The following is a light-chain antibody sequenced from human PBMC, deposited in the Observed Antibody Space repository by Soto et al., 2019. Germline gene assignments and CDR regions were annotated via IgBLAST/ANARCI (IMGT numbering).Light chain of an antibody. CDR3: QQYDNRPFT. Sequence: DIQMTQSPSSLSASLGDRVTITCRASQSISTYLNWYQQKPGKAPKLLIYAASSLQSGVPSRFSGSGSGTDFTLTISSLQPEDFATYYCQQYDNRPFTFGPGT. CDR2: AAS. CDR1: QSISTY. V-gene: IGKV1-39*01. J-gene: IGKJ3*01.